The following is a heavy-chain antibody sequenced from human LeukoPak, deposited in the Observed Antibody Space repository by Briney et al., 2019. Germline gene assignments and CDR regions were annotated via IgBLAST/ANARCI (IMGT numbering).Heavy chain of an antibody. CDR1: GWSFSGYY. J-gene: IGHJ6*04. D-gene: IGHD3-9*01. CDR3: ARGPKRTGYYNAHYYYYYGMDV. CDR2: INHSGST. Sequence: SETLSLTCAVYGWSFSGYYWSWIRQPPGKGLEWIGEINHSGSTNYNPSLKSRVTISVDTSKNQFSLKLSSVTAADTAVYYCARGPKRTGYYNAHYYYYYGMDVWGKGTTVTVSS. V-gene: IGHV4-34*01.